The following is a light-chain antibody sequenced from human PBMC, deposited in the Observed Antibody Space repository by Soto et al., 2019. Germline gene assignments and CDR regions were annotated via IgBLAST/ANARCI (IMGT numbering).Light chain of an antibody. CDR1: SSDVGGYNY. V-gene: IGLV2-14*03. Sequence: QSALTQPASVSGSPGRSITISCTGTSSDVGGYNYVSWYQQHPGKAPKLMIYDVNNRPSGVSNRFSGSKSGNTASLTISGLQAEDEADYYCSSYTSSSTLEVFGTGTKVTVL. CDR2: DVN. CDR3: SSYTSSSTLEV. J-gene: IGLJ1*01.